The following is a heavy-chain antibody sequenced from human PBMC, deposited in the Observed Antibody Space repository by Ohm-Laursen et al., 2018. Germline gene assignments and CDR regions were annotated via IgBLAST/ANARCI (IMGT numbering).Heavy chain of an antibody. CDR1: GGSISSYY. Sequence: TLSLTCTVSGGSISSYYWNWIRQPAGRGLEWIGRIHTSGTTNYNPSLQSRVTMSVDTSKNQFSLKLSSVTAADTAVYYCARDLNYYGMDVWGQGTTVTVSS. V-gene: IGHV4-4*07. CDR3: ARDLNYYGMDV. CDR2: IHTSGTT. J-gene: IGHJ6*02.